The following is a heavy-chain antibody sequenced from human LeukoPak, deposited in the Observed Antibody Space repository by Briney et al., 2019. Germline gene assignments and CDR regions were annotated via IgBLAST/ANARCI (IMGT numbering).Heavy chain of an antibody. CDR2: IYYSGST. D-gene: IGHD3-22*01. J-gene: IGHJ3*02. CDR1: GGFISNYY. CDR3: ARGDYYDSSGYYPYDAFDI. V-gene: IGHV4-59*01. Sequence: PSETLSLTCTVSGGFISNYYWNWIRQPPGKGLEWMGYIYYSGSTNYNPSLMSRVTISLDTSNNQLSLKLSSVTAADTAVYYCARGDYYDSSGYYPYDAFDIWGQGTMVTVSS.